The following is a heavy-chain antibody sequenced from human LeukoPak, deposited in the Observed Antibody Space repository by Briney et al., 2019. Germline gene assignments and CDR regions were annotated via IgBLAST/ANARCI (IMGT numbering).Heavy chain of an antibody. V-gene: IGHV2-5*01. D-gene: IGHD6-19*01. CDR3: ARLAVAGFYFDY. Sequence: SGPTLVKPTQTLTLTCTFSGFSLSTSGVGVGWIRQPPGKALEWLALIYWNDDKRYSPSLKSRLTTTKDTSKNQVVLTMTNMDSVDTATYYCARLAVAGFYFDYWGQGTLVTVSS. J-gene: IGHJ4*02. CDR2: IYWNDDK. CDR1: GFSLSTSGVG.